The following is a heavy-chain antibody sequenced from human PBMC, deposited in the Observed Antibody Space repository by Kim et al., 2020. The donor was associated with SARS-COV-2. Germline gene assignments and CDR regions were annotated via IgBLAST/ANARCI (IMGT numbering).Heavy chain of an antibody. D-gene: IGHD3-3*01. Sequence: SETLSLTCAVYGGSFSGYYWSWIRQPPGKGLEWIGEINHSGSTNYNPSLKSRVTISVDTSKNQFSLELSSVTAADTAVYYCARDGFDFWSGYSIYYFDY. CDR1: GGSFSGYY. CDR3: ARDGFDFWSGYSIYYFDY. CDR2: INHSGST. J-gene: IGHJ4*01. V-gene: IGHV4-34*01.